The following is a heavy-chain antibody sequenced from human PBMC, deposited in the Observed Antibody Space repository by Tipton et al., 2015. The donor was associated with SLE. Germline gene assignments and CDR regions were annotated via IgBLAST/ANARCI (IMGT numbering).Heavy chain of an antibody. J-gene: IGHJ4*02. CDR3: VREGDTAFDY. V-gene: IGHV3-30*04. CDR2: VSYDGSHK. Sequence: SPRLSCAASGFTFSSYAMHWVRQAPGKGLEWVSVVSYDGSHKYYADSVKGRFTISRDNSKNTVYLQMNSLRAEDTAVYYCVREGDTAFDYWGQGTLVTVSS. D-gene: IGHD5-18*01. CDR1: GFTFSSYA.